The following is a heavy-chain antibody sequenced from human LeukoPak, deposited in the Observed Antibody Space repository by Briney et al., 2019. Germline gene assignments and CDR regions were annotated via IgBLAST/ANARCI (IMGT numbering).Heavy chain of an antibody. Sequence: PSETLSLTCTVSGGSVSTSHYYWGWVRQPPGKKLERIGSVFHSGNTYYNPSLKTRVTISVDASKSQFSLRLSSVTAADTAVYYCARGRVARSPYFDYWGQGTLVTVSS. J-gene: IGHJ4*02. CDR3: ARGRVARSPYFDY. CDR1: GGSVSTSHYY. V-gene: IGHV4-39*07. CDR2: VFHSGNT.